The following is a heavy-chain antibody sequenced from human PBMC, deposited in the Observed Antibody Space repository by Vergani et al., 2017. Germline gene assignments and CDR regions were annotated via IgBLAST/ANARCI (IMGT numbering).Heavy chain of an antibody. CDR3: AKDTFDYYGSGSPIGVGMDV. V-gene: IGHV3-43D*03. CDR2: ISWDGGST. CDR1: GFTFDDYA. Sequence: EVQLVESGGVVVQPGGSLRLSCAASGFTFDDYAMHWVRQAPGKGLEWVSLISWDGGSTYYSYSVKGRFTISRDNSKNSLYLQMNSLRAEDSALYYCAKDTFDYYGSGSPIGVGMDVWGQGTTVTVSS. D-gene: IGHD3-10*01. J-gene: IGHJ6*02.